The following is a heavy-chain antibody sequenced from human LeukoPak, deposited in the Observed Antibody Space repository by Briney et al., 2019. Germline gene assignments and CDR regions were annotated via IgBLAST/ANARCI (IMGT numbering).Heavy chain of an antibody. CDR3: ARRQGCSSTSCPPDY. Sequence: GESLKISCGGSGYSFTTYWIGWVRQMPGKGLEWMGIIYLGDSDTRYTPSFQGQVTMSADKSINTAYLQWSSLKASDTAMYYCARRQGCSSTSCPPDYWGQGTLVTVSP. CDR2: IYLGDSDT. D-gene: IGHD2-2*01. CDR1: GYSFTTYW. J-gene: IGHJ4*02. V-gene: IGHV5-51*01.